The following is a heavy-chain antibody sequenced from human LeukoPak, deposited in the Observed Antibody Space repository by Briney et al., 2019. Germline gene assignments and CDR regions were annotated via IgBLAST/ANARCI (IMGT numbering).Heavy chain of an antibody. Sequence: TGGSLRLSCAASGFTFSNYWMSWVRQAPGKGLEWVANIKQDGSEKYYVDSVKGRFTISRDNAKNSLYLQMNSLRAEDTAVYYCARDLVVAPQIGDYFDYWGQGTLVTVSS. CDR2: IKQDGSEK. CDR3: ARDLVVAPQIGDYFDY. J-gene: IGHJ4*02. V-gene: IGHV3-7*01. CDR1: GFTFSNYW. D-gene: IGHD3-22*01.